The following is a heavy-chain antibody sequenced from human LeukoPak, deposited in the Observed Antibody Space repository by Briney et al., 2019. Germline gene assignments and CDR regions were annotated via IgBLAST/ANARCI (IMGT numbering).Heavy chain of an antibody. CDR3: AKDRDSSGYLFVD. CDR1: GFTFSSYA. CDR2: ISGSGGST. D-gene: IGHD3-22*01. J-gene: IGHJ4*02. Sequence: GGSLRLSCAASGFTFSSYAMSWVRQAPGKGLEGVSAISGSGGSTYYAASVKGRFTISRDNSKNTLYLQMNSMRAEDTAVYYCAKDRDSSGYLFVDWGQGTLVTVSS. V-gene: IGHV3-23*01.